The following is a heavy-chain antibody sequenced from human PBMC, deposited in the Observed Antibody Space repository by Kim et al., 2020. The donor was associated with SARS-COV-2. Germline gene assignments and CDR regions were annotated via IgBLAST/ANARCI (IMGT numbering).Heavy chain of an antibody. CDR3: ARGRLRGCSSTSCYAVRSEHYYYGMDV. J-gene: IGHJ6*02. CDR2: INHSGST. Sequence: SETLSLTCAVYGGSFSGYYWSWIRQPPGKGLEWIGEINHSGSTNYNPSLKSRVTISVDTSKNQFSLKLSSVTAADTAVYYCARGRLRGCSSTSCYAVRSEHYYYGMDVWGQGTTVTVSS. V-gene: IGHV4-34*01. CDR1: GGSFSGYY. D-gene: IGHD2-2*01.